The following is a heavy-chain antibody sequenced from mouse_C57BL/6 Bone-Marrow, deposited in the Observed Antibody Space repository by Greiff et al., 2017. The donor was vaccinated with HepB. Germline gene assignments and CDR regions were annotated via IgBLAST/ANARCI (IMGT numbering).Heavy chain of an antibody. CDR2: ISYDGSN. CDR1: GYSITSGYY. J-gene: IGHJ2*01. Sequence: EVQLQESGPGLVKPSQSLSLTCSVTGYSITSGYYWNWIRQFPGNKLEWMGYISYDGSNNYNPSLKNRISITRDTSKNQFFLKLNSVTTEDTATYYCARSVPYYFDYWAKAPLSQSPQ. CDR3: ARSVPYYFDY. V-gene: IGHV3-6*01.